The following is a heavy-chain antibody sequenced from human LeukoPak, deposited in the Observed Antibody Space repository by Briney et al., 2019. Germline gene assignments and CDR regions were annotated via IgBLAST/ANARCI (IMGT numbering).Heavy chain of an antibody. J-gene: IGHJ4*02. D-gene: IGHD3-22*01. CDR3: TRRGRGLYYYDSSGYQD. CDR1: GFTFGDYA. Sequence: PGRSLRLSCTASGFTFGDYAMSRVRQAPGKGLEWVGFIRSKAYGGTTEYAASVKGRFTISRDDSKSIAYLQMNSLKTEDTAVYYCTRRGRGLYYYDSSGYQDWGQGTLVTVSS. V-gene: IGHV3-49*04. CDR2: IRSKAYGGTT.